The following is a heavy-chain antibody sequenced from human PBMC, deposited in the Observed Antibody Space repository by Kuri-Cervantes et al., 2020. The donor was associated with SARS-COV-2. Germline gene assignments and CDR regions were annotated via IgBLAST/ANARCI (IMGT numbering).Heavy chain of an antibody. CDR1: GFTFGASD. J-gene: IGHJ4*02. D-gene: IGHD1-1*01. V-gene: IGHV3-23*01. CDR3: AKDGYNWGDYFDY. CDR2: IYGSGERT. Sequence: GGSLRLSCAASGFTFGASDMNWVRQSPGKGLEWVSSIYGSGERTYYADSVKGRFTVSRDNLRNTLYLEMNSLRAEDTALYFCAKDGYNWGDYFDYWGQGTLVTVSS.